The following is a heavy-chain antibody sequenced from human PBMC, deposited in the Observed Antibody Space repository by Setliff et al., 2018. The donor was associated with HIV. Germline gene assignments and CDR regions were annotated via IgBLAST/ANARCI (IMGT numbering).Heavy chain of an antibody. J-gene: IGHJ3*02. CDR2: IYPVDSDT. D-gene: IGHD3-3*01. CDR1: GYTFTSYW. CDR3: ARRPYYDSWSGHQAFDI. V-gene: IGHV5-51*01. Sequence: GESLKISCKGSGYTFTSYWIAWVRQMPGKGLEWMGIIYPVDSDTRYSPSFQGQVSISVDKSISTAYLQWSSLKASDSAMYYCARRPYYDSWSGHQAFDIWGQGTMVTVSS.